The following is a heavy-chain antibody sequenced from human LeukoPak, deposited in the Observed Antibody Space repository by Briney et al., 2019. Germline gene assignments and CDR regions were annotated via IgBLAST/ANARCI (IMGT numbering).Heavy chain of an antibody. CDR1: GYTFTDYY. Sequence: ASVKVSCKASGYTFTDYYMHWVRQAPGQGLEWMGWINPNSGGTNYAQKFQGRVTMTRDTSISTAYMELSRLRSDDTAVYYCARRRLRLGEPFDYWGQGTLVTVSS. CDR3: ARRRLRLGEPFDY. J-gene: IGHJ4*02. V-gene: IGHV1-2*02. D-gene: IGHD3-16*01. CDR2: INPNSGGT.